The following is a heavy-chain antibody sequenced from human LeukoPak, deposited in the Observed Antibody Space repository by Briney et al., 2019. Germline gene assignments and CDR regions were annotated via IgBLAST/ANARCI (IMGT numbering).Heavy chain of an antibody. D-gene: IGHD3-10*01. CDR1: GGSISTYY. J-gene: IGHJ6*02. CDR2: IYYSGST. V-gene: IGHV4-59*08. CDR3: ARSTSGNYYAMDV. Sequence: SETLSLTCTVSGGSISTYYWSWIRQPPGKGLKWIGYIYYSGSTNYNPSLKSRVTISVDTSKNHFSLKVSSVTAADTAMYYCARSTSGNYYAMDVWGQGTTVTVSS.